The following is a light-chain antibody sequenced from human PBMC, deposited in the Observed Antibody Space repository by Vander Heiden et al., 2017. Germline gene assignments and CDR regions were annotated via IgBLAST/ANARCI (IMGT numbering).Light chain of an antibody. CDR2: QDS. CDR3: QAWDSSTAVV. V-gene: IGLV3-1*01. CDR1: KSGDKY. J-gene: IGLJ2*01. Sequence: SYELTQPPSVSVSPGQTASITCPGDKSGDKYACWYQQKPGQSPVLVIYQDSKRPSGIHERFSGSNSGNTATLTISGTQAMDEADYYCQAWDSSTAVVFGGGTKLTVL.